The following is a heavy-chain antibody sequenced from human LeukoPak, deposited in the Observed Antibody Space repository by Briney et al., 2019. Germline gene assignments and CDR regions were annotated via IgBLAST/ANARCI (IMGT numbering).Heavy chain of an antibody. CDR2: MYYSGST. CDR1: GDSISSYY. Sequence: SETLSLTCTVSGDSISSYYWSWIRQPPGTGLEWIGNMYYSGSTNYNPSLKSRVTISVDTSKNQFSLKLSSVTAADTAVYYCASGPVTYYYDSSGYYWAYWGQGTLVTVSS. V-gene: IGHV4-59*01. J-gene: IGHJ4*02. D-gene: IGHD3-22*01. CDR3: ASGPVTYYYDSSGYYWAY.